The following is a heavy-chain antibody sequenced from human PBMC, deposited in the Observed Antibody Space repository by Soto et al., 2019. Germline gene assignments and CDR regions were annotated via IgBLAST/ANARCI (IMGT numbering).Heavy chain of an antibody. J-gene: IGHJ6*02. CDR1: GGSFSGYY. D-gene: IGHD6-13*01. V-gene: IGHV4-34*01. CDR2: INHSGST. Sequence: SETLSLTCAVYGGSFSGYYWSWIRQPPGKGLEWIGEINHSGSTNYNPSLKSRVTISVDTSKNQFSLKLSSVTAADTAVYYCARGYSSTYYGMDVWCQGTTVT. CDR3: ARGYSSTYYGMDV.